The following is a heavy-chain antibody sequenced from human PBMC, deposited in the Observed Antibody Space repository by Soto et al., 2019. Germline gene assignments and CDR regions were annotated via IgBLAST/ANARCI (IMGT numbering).Heavy chain of an antibody. Sequence: ESGGGVVQPGRSLRLSCAASGFTFSTYAMYWARQAPGKGLEWVAVISYDGTNKYYADSVKGRFTISRDDSKNTLYLQMNSLIAEDTAVYYCARAAATMTTIYYFDNWGQGTLVTVSS. CDR1: GFTFSTYA. CDR2: ISYDGTNK. D-gene: IGHD4-17*01. V-gene: IGHV3-30-3*01. J-gene: IGHJ4*02. CDR3: ARAAATMTTIYYFDN.